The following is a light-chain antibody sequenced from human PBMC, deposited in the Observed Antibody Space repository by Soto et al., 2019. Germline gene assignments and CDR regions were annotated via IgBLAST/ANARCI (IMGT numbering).Light chain of an antibody. CDR3: QQYRPPPSIS. CDR2: AVS. CDR1: RSVSSHY. V-gene: IGKV3-20*01. J-gene: IGKJ5*01. Sequence: VLVQYRGTLSLGPGERATLSCRASRSVSSHYLGWYPQNPGQAPRLLIYAVSTRATGIPDRCSGSGSGTDVTLTISRLEPEDSALYFCQQYRPPPSISCGQGTRLEIK.